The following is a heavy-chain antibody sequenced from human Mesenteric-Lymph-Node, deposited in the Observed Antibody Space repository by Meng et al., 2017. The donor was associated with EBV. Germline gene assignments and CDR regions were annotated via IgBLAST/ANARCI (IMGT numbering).Heavy chain of an antibody. V-gene: IGHV3-30*18. Sequence: VQLLVAGGGSVPRGGSLRLSCVASGFSFTDYVMPWVRQAPGKGLEWVAVISYDGSNKYYAVSVKGRFTISRDNSKNTLYLQMNSLRAEDTAVYYCAKDDYGGNPDYWGQGTLVTVSS. J-gene: IGHJ4*02. CDR2: ISYDGSNK. CDR1: GFSFTDYV. CDR3: AKDDYGGNPDY. D-gene: IGHD4-23*01.